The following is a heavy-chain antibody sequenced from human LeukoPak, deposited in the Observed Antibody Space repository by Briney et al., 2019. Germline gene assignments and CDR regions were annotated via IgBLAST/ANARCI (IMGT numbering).Heavy chain of an antibody. D-gene: IGHD3-22*01. CDR2: INSDGSST. V-gene: IGHV3-74*01. CDR3: ASGAYYYDSSGYYYAGY. J-gene: IGHJ4*02. CDR1: GFTFRSYW. Sequence: GGSLRLSCAASGFTFRSYWMHWVRQAPGKGLVWVSRINSDGSSTSYADSVKGRFTISRDNAKSTLYLQMNSLRAEDTAVYYCASGAYYYDSSGYYYAGYWGQGTLVTVSS.